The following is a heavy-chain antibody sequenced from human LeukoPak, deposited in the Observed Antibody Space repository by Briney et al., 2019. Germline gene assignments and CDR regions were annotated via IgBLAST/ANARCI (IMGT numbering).Heavy chain of an antibody. V-gene: IGHV3-73*01. CDR2: IDKKDNLYAT. Sequence: GGSLKLSCVASGFTFNGSAVHWVRQSSGKGLEWVGHIDKKDNLYATAYAESVKGRFTISRDDSKDTAFLHMDSLKTEDTALYYCTRDRGTYNWFDRWGQGTLVTVSS. D-gene: IGHD2-15*01. CDR1: GFTFNGSA. J-gene: IGHJ5*02. CDR3: TRDRGTYNWFDR.